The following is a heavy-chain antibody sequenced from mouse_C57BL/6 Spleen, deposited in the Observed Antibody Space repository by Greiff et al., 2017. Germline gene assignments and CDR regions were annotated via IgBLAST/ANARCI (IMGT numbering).Heavy chain of an antibody. V-gene: IGHV1-74*01. CDR1: GYTFTSYW. CDR2: IHPSDSVT. CDR3: AMGSNYPYYFDY. D-gene: IGHD2-5*01. J-gene: IGHJ2*01. Sequence: QVQLQQPGAELVKPGASVRVSCKASGYTFTSYWMHWVKQRPGQGLEWIGRIHPSDSVTNYNQKFKGKATLTEDKASSTAYMQRSSLTSEDSAVYYCAMGSNYPYYFDYWGQGTTLTVSS.